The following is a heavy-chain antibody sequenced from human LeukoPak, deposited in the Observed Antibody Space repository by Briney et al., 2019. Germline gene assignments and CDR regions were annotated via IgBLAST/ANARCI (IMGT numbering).Heavy chain of an antibody. D-gene: IGHD6-13*01. CDR2: ISWNSVGI. V-gene: IGHV3-9*03. Sequence: GRSLRLSCAASGFTFDDFAMHWVRQAPGKGLEWVSGISWNSVGIGYADSVKGRFTISRDNAKNSLYLQMNSLRAEDMALYYCAKGGTGSWYYFDYWGQGTLVTVSS. CDR1: GFTFDDFA. CDR3: AKGGTGSWYYFDY. J-gene: IGHJ4*02.